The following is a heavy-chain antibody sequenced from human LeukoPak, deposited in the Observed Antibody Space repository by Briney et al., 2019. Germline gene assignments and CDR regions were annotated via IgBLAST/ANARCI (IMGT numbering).Heavy chain of an antibody. D-gene: IGHD5-18*01. Sequence: GGSLRLSCAASGFTFSNYAMHWIRQAPGKGLEWVAVISYDESIKYYADSLKGRFTISRDNSKNTLYLQMNSLRAEDTAVYYCARGWNSYGNFDYWGQGTLVTVSS. J-gene: IGHJ4*02. CDR3: ARGWNSYGNFDY. CDR1: GFTFSNYA. V-gene: IGHV3-30-3*01. CDR2: ISYDESIK.